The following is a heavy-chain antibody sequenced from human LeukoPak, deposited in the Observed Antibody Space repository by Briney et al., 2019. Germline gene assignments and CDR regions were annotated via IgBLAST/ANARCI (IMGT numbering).Heavy chain of an antibody. Sequence: GGSLRLSCAASGFTFNSYAMSWVRQAPGKGLEWVSVLSGSGGSTYYADSVKGRFTISRDNSKNSLYLQMNSLRAEDTAVYYCARDYGGSSPFDYWGQGTLVTVSS. CDR2: LSGSGGST. D-gene: IGHD4-23*01. J-gene: IGHJ4*02. CDR3: ARDYGGSSPFDY. CDR1: GFTFNSYA. V-gene: IGHV3-23*01.